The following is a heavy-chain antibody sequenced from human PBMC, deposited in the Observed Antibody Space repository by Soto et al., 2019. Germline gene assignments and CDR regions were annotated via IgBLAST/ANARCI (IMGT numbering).Heavy chain of an antibody. V-gene: IGHV6-1*01. J-gene: IGHJ3*02. CDR1: GDSVSSNSAA. D-gene: IGHD6-13*01. CDR2: TSCRSKWYN. CDR3: ARVAAAVRDAFDI. Sequence: SQTLSLTCAISGDSVSSNSAAWNWIRQSPSRGLEWLGRTSCRSKWYNDYAVSVNSRITINPDTSKNQFSLQLNSVTPEDTAVYYCARVAAAVRDAFDIWGQGTMVTVSS.